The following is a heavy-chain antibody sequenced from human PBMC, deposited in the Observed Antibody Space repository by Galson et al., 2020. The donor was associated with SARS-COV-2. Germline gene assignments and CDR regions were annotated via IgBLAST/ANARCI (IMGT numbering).Heavy chain of an antibody. CDR3: ATPYHDYGDYRAFDY. CDR1: GYTLTELS. J-gene: IGHJ4*02. CDR2: FDPEDGET. Sequence: ASVKVSCKVSGYTLTELSMHWVRQAPGKGLEWMGGFDPEDGETIYAQKFQGRVTMTEDTSTDTAYMELSSLRSEDTAVYYCATPYHDYGDYRAFDYWGQGTLVTVSS. D-gene: IGHD4-17*01. V-gene: IGHV1-24*01.